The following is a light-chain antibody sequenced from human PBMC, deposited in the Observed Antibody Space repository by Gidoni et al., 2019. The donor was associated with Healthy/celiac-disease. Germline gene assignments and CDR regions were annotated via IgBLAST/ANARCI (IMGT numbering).Light chain of an antibody. J-gene: IGKJ2*03. CDR3: QQSYSTYS. V-gene: IGKV1-39*01. CDR1: QSISSY. Sequence: DIQMTQSPSSLSASVGDRVTITCPASQSISSYLNWYQKKPGKAQKLLIYAASSLKSGVPSRFSGSGSGTDFTLTISRLQPEDVATYYCQQSYSTYSFGQGTKLEIK. CDR2: AAS.